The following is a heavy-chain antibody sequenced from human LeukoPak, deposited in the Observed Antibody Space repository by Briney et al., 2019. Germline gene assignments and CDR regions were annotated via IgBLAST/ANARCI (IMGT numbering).Heavy chain of an antibody. CDR3: ARARPDSSGYYYELYHYYGMDV. J-gene: IGHJ6*02. D-gene: IGHD3-22*01. Sequence: PGGSLRLSCAASGFTFSSYSMNWVRQAPGKGLEWVSCISSSSSTIYYADSVKGRFTISRDNAKNSLFLQMNSLRDEDTAVYYCARARPDSSGYYYELYHYYGMDVWGQGTTVTVSS. V-gene: IGHV3-48*02. CDR2: ISSSSSTI. CDR1: GFTFSSYS.